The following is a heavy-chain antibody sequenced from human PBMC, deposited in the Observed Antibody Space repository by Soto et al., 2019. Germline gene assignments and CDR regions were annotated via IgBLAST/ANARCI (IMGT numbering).Heavy chain of an antibody. CDR2: IYWDDDK. Sequence: QITLKESGPTVVKPTQTLTLTCTFSGFSLSTSGVGVAWIRQPPGKALEWLALIYWDDDKRYSPSLKSRLTITKDTSKNQVVLAMTTMDPVDTGTYYCAHGTTVTTGGAFDTWGQGTLVTVSS. CDR1: GFSLSTSGVG. D-gene: IGHD4-17*01. V-gene: IGHV2-5*02. J-gene: IGHJ3*02. CDR3: AHGTTVTTGGAFDT.